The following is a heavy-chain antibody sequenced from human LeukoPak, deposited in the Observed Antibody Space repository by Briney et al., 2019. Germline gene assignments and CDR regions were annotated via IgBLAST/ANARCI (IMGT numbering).Heavy chain of an antibody. D-gene: IGHD1-1*01. Sequence: PGGSLRLSCAASGFTFSSYAMTWVRQAPGKGLEWASSISGSGYSTYYADSVKGRFTISRDNSKNTLYLQMNSLRAEDTAVYYCARDGTAGGFGDYWGQGTLVTVSS. CDR1: GFTFSSYA. CDR2: ISGSGYST. CDR3: ARDGTAGGFGDY. V-gene: IGHV3-23*01. J-gene: IGHJ4*02.